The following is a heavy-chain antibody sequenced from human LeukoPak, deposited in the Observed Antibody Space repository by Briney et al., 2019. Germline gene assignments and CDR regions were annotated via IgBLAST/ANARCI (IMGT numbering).Heavy chain of an antibody. J-gene: IGHJ5*02. CDR2: INPSGGST. V-gene: IGHV1-46*01. CDR1: GYTFTSYY. Sequence: ASVKVSCKASGYTFTSYYMHWVRQAPGQGLEWMGIINPSGGSTSYAQKFQGRVTMTRDTSTSTAYMELSSLRSEDTAVYYCARDRPYYYDSSGYYPWGQGTLVTVSS. CDR3: ARDRPYYYDSSGYYP. D-gene: IGHD3-22*01.